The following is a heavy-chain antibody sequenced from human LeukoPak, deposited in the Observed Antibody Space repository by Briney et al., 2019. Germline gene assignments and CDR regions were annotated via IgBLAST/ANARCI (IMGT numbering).Heavy chain of an antibody. CDR2: ISSSGSTI. D-gene: IGHD5-12*01. CDR3: ARVYSGWYYFDY. CDR1: GFTFSSYE. V-gene: IGHV3-48*03. J-gene: IGHJ4*02. Sequence: PGGSLRLSCAASGFTFSSYEMNWVRQAPGKGVEWVSYISSSGSTIYYADSVKGRFTISRDNAKNSLYLQMNSLRAEDTAVYYCARVYSGWYYFDYWGQGTLVTVSS.